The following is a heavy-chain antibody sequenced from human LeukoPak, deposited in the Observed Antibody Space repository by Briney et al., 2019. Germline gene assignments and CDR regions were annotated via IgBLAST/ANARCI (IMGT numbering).Heavy chain of an antibody. J-gene: IGHJ6*03. V-gene: IGHV1-2*02. Sequence: AASVKVSCKASGYTFTDYYMHWVRQAPGQGLEWMGWIKPNNGDTNYVKKFQGRVTMTRDTSISTAYMELSRLSSDDTAMYYCAALGDSYATLTYYYMDVWGTGTTVTVSS. CDR3: AALGDSYATLTYYYMDV. CDR2: IKPNNGDT. CDR1: GYTFTDYY. D-gene: IGHD3-16*01.